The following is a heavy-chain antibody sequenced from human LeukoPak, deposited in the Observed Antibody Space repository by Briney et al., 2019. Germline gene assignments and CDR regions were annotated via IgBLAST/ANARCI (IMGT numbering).Heavy chain of an antibody. CDR3: ARDWSDLIDY. J-gene: IGHJ4*02. D-gene: IGHD3-3*01. V-gene: IGHV1-69*13. CDR1: GGTFSSYA. CDR2: IIPIFGTA. Sequence: SVKVSCKASGGTFSSYAISWVRQAPGQGLEWMGGIIPIFGTANYAQKFQGRVTITADESTSTAYMELRSLRSDDTAVYYCARDWSDLIDYWGQGTLVTVSS.